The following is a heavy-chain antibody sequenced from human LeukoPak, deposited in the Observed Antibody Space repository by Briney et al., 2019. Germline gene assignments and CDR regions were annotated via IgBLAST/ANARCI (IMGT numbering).Heavy chain of an antibody. CDR2: IYYSGST. D-gene: IGHD3-22*01. CDR3: ARAEVGSGYSYYLDY. Sequence: TLSLTCTVSGGSISSGGYYWSWIRQHPGKGLEWIGYIYYSGSTYYNPSLKSRVTISVDTSKNQFSLKLSSVTAADTAVYYCARAEVGSGYSYYLDYWGQGTLVTVSS. J-gene: IGHJ4*02. CDR1: GGSISSGGYY. V-gene: IGHV4-31*03.